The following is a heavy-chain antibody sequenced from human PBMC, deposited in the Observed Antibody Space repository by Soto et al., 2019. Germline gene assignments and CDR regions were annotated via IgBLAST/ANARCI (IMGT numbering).Heavy chain of an antibody. D-gene: IGHD6-13*01. CDR1: GGTFSSYA. CDR2: IIPIFGTA. Sequence: ASVKVSCKASGGTFSSYAISWVRQAPGQGLEWMGGIIPIFGTANYAQKFQGRVTITADESTSTAYMELSSLRSEDTAVYYCARVSRSWPATYYYYGMDVWGQGTTVTVPS. V-gene: IGHV1-69*13. CDR3: ARVSRSWPATYYYYGMDV. J-gene: IGHJ6*02.